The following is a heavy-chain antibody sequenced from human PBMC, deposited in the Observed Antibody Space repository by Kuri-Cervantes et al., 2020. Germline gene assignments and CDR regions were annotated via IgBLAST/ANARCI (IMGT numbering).Heavy chain of an antibody. V-gene: IGHV3-9*01. D-gene: IGHD6-19*01. CDR1: GFTFDDYA. CDR2: ISWNSGSI. CDR3: AKGTAVADKLTPEYFDY. J-gene: IGHJ4*02. Sequence: SLKISCAASGFTFDDYAMHWVRQAPGKGLEWVSGISWNSGSIGYADSVKGLFTISRDNAKNSLYLQMNSLRAEDTALYYCAKGTAVADKLTPEYFDYWGQGTLVTVSS.